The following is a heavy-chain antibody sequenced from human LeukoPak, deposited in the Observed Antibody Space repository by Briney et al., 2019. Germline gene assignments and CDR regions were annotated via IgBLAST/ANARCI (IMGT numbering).Heavy chain of an antibody. CDR1: GGSISSYY. J-gene: IGHJ4*02. CDR3: ARGWGIAAAGTPPLFDY. D-gene: IGHD6-13*01. V-gene: IGHV4-59*01. Sequence: SETLSLTCTVSGGSISSYYWSWLRQPPGKGLEYIGYTHYSGSTNYNPSLKSRVTISVDTSKNQFSLKLSSVTAADTAVYYCARGWGIAAAGTPPLFDYWGQGTLVTVSS. CDR2: THYSGST.